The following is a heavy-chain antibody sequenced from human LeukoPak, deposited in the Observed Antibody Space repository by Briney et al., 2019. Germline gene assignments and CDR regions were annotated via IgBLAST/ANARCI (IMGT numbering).Heavy chain of an antibody. V-gene: IGHV3-15*01. CDR1: GFTFSDYY. Sequence: PGGSLRLSCAASGFTFSDYYMSWVRQAPGKGLEWVGRIKSKTDGGTTDYAAPVKGRFTISRDDSKNTLYLQMNSLKTEDTAVYYCTTDNVLRYFDWLSPPYSFDYWGQGTLVTVSS. J-gene: IGHJ4*02. CDR3: TTDNVLRYFDWLSPPYSFDY. CDR2: IKSKTDGGTT. D-gene: IGHD3-9*01.